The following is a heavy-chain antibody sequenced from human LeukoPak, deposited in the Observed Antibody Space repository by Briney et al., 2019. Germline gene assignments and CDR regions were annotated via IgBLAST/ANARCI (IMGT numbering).Heavy chain of an antibody. CDR3: ARADFIDAGPYLIGP. D-gene: IGHD3-3*01. Sequence: ASVKVSCKTSGYSFTDYYIHWVRQATGQGLEWMGWINTKSGRTSSARKFQGRVTMTRDPSITTVYMDMAWLTFDDTAIYFSARADFIDAGPYLIGPWGQGTLVTVSS. J-gene: IGHJ5*02. V-gene: IGHV1-2*02. CDR1: GYSFTDYY. CDR2: INTKSGRT.